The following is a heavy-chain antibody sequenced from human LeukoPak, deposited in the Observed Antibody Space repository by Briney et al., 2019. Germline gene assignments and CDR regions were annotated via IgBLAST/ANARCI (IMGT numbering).Heavy chain of an antibody. CDR1: GGSISSSSYY. D-gene: IGHD3-22*01. Sequence: SETLSLTCTVSGGSISSSSYYWGWIRQPPGEGLEWIGSIYYSGSTYYNPSLKSRVTISVDTSKNQFSLKLSSVTAADTAVYYCARGGITMIVDYYFDYWGQGTLVTVSS. J-gene: IGHJ4*02. V-gene: IGHV4-39*07. CDR3: ARGGITMIVDYYFDY. CDR2: IYYSGST.